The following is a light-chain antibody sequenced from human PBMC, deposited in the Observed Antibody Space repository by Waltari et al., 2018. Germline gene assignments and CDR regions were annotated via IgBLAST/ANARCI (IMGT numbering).Light chain of an antibody. CDR1: ASGKQY. V-gene: IGLV3-25*03. Sequence: SFELTQPPSVSVSPGQTARTPSSGDASGKQYAYWYQQRPGQAPRVVIYKDRGRPAGIPERFSGSGSGTTVTLTIDGVQAEDEADYYCQSADSSASYVVFGGGTKLTVL. CDR2: KDR. J-gene: IGLJ2*01. CDR3: QSADSSASYVV.